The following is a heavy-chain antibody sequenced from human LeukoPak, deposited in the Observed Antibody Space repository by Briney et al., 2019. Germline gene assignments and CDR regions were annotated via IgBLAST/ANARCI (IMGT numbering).Heavy chain of an antibody. CDR1: SGSFSGHY. V-gene: IGHV4-4*07. CDR2: INTSGTT. J-gene: IGHJ5*01. CDR3: ARGLSASYDFNWFDS. D-gene: IGHD2/OR15-2a*01. Sequence: SETLSLTCTVSSGSFSGHYWSWIRQPAGKGPEWMGRINTSGTTRYDPSLKSRVTMSVDTSKNQFSLKLTSVTAADTAVYYCARGLSASYDFNWFDSWGQGTLVTVSS.